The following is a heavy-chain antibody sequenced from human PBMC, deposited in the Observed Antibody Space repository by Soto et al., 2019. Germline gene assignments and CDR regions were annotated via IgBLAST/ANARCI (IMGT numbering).Heavy chain of an antibody. V-gene: IGHV3-7*04. D-gene: IGHD7-27*01. J-gene: IGHJ4*02. CDR1: GFTFGTYW. Sequence: EVQLVESGGGLVQPGGSLRLSCAASGFTFGTYWMTWVRQAPGKGLECVGNIKPDGSERYYVDSVKGRFTISRDNAKNSLYLHMNSLRAEDTAVYYCATDLNWEKYWGQGTLVTVSS. CDR2: IKPDGSER. CDR3: ATDLNWEKY.